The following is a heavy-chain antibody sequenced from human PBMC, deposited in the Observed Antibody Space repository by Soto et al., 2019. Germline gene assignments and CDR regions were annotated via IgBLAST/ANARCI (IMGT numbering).Heavy chain of an antibody. Sequence: SETLSLTCAVYGGSFSGYYWSWIRQPPGKGLEWIGEINHSGSTNYNPSLKSRVTISVDTSKNQFSLNLYSVTAEDTAVYYCARDVYSGSYNFDYWGQGTLVTVSS. CDR2: INHSGST. D-gene: IGHD1-26*01. CDR1: GGSFSGYY. V-gene: IGHV4-34*01. CDR3: ARDVYSGSYNFDY. J-gene: IGHJ4*02.